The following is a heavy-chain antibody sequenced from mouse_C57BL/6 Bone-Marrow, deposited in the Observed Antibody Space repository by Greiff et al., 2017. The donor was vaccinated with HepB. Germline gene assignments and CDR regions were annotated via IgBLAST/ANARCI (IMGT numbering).Heavy chain of an antibody. J-gene: IGHJ3*01. V-gene: IGHV1-55*01. CDR3: ARRDYSNYVGFAY. CDR2: IYPGSGST. CDR1: GYTFTSYW. D-gene: IGHD2-5*01. Sequence: QVHVKQPGAELVKPGASVKMSCKASGYTFTSYWITWVKQRPGQGLEWIGDIYPGSGSTNYNEKFKSKATLTVDTSSSTAYMQLSSLTSEDSAVYYCARRDYSNYVGFAYWGQGTLVTVSA.